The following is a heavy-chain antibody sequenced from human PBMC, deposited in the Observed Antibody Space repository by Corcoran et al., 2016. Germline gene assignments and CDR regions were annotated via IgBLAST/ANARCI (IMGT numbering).Heavy chain of an antibody. Sequence: QITLKESGPTLVKPTRTLTLTCTFSGFSLTTSGVGVGWIRQSPGKALEWLALIYWNDDKRYSPSLRSRLTITKDTSKNLVVLMMTNMDPVDTATYYCAHSGVYDDSNGYAANWFDPWGQGTLVTVSS. D-gene: IGHD3-22*01. CDR3: AHSGVYDDSNGYAANWFDP. CDR1: GFSLTTSGVG. CDR2: IYWNDDK. J-gene: IGHJ5*02. V-gene: IGHV2-5*01.